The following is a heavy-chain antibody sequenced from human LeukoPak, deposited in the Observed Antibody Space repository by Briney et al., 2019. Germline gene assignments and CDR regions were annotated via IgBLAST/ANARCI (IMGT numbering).Heavy chain of an antibody. V-gene: IGHV1-2*02. CDR2: INPNSGGT. Sequence: ASVKVSCTASGYTFTGYYMHWVRQAPGQGLEWMGWINPNSGGTNYAQKFQGRVTMTRDTSISTAYMELSRLRSDDTAVYYCARDMNYYDSSGIDYWGQGTLVTVSS. J-gene: IGHJ4*02. CDR3: ARDMNYYDSSGIDY. D-gene: IGHD3-22*01. CDR1: GYTFTGYY.